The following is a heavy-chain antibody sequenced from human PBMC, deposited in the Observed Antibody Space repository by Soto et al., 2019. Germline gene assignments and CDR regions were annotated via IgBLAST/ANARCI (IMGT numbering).Heavy chain of an antibody. CDR3: AKAPRISSNKYYYYGMDV. CDR1: GFTFSSYG. Sequence: QVQLVESGGGVVQPGRSLRLSCAASGFTFSSYGMHWVRQAPGKGLEWVAVISYDGSKKYYADSVKGRFTICRENSKNTLYLQMNSLRAEDTAVYYCAKAPRISSNKYYYYGMDVWGQGTTVTVSS. V-gene: IGHV3-30*18. J-gene: IGHJ6*02. CDR2: ISYDGSKK. D-gene: IGHD3-16*02.